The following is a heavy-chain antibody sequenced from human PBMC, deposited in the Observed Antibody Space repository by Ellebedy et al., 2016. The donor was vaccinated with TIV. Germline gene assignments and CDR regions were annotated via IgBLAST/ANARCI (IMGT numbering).Heavy chain of an antibody. CDR1: GYTFTRYY. CDR2: ISPSGDAT. CDR3: ASEMAATYYFDY. V-gene: IGHV1-46*01. J-gene: IGHJ4*02. D-gene: IGHD5-24*01. Sequence: ASVKVSCKASGYTFTRYYMHWVRQAPGQGLEWMGYISPSGDATKSAQKFQGRVTMTRDTSTNTVYMDLSSLSSEDTAVYYCASEMAATYYFDYWGRGALVTVSS.